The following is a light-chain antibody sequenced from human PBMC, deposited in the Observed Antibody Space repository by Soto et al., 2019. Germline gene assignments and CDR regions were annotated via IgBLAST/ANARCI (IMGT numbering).Light chain of an antibody. V-gene: IGLV2-14*01. CDR2: EVY. J-gene: IGLJ3*02. CDR3: TSFTTSSIWV. CDR1: SSDVGAYNF. Sequence: QSALTQPRSVSGSPGQSVTISCTGTSSDVGAYNFVSWYQQHPGKAPKLIICEVYNRPSGVSNRFSGSKSGNTASLTISGLRPEDEADYYCTSFTTSSIWVFGGGTKVTVL.